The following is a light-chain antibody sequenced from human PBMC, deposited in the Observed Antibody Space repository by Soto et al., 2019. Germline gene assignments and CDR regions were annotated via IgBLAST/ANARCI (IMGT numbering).Light chain of an antibody. CDR1: QSVGSF. CDR3: QHRSNWLGT. CDR2: DAS. Sequence: EIVLTQSPATLSLSPGERATLSCRASQSVGSFLAWYQQNSGQAPRLLIYDASNRAPGIPARFSCSGSGTAFTLTISSLEPEDFAVYYCQHRSNWLGTFGPGTKVDIK. V-gene: IGKV3-11*01. J-gene: IGKJ3*01.